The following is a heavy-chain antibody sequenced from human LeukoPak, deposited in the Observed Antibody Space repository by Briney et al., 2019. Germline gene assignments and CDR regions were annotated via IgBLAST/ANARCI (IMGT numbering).Heavy chain of an antibody. CDR1: GFTFSSYS. D-gene: IGHD6-13*01. CDR2: ISSSSSYI. CDR3: AREELAAASY. J-gene: IGHJ4*02. Sequence: PGGSLRLSCAASGFTFSSYSTNWVRQAPGKGLEWVSSISSSSSYIYYADSVKGRFTISRDNARNSLYLQMNSLRAEDTAVYYCAREELAAASYWGQGTLVTVSS. V-gene: IGHV3-21*01.